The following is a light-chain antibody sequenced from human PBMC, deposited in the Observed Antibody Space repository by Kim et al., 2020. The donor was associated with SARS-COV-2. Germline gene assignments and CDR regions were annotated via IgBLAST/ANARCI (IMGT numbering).Light chain of an antibody. Sequence: SPGERATLSCRASQSVSSSYLAWYQQKPGQAPRLLIYGASSRATGIPDRFSGSGSGTDFTLTISRLEPEDFAVYYCQQYGSSPLTFGRGTKVDIK. J-gene: IGKJ4*01. CDR2: GAS. CDR1: QSVSSSY. CDR3: QQYGSSPLT. V-gene: IGKV3-20*01.